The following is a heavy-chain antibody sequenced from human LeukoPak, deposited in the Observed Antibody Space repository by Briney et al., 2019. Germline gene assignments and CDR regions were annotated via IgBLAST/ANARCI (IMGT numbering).Heavy chain of an antibody. CDR1: GGTISSFH. V-gene: IGHV4-59*12. CDR3: ARRPGAFTFDY. D-gene: IGHD2-2*01. J-gene: IGHJ4*02. Sequence: PAETLCLTCTVSGGTISSFHWSWIRQPPGKGLEWVGNMYCSGSTIYNPSLKSRVTISIDTSKNQFSLKLSSVTAADTAVYYCARRPGAFTFDYWGQGTLVTVSS. CDR2: MYCSGST.